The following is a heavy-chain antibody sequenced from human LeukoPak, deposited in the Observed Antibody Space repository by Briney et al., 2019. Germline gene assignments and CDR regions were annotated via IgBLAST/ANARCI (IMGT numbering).Heavy chain of an antibody. Sequence: KPSETLSLSCTVSDDSISSISYYWGWIRQPPGMGLEWIGSISYTGSTYYNPSLKSRVTMFVDMSKNQFSLRLSSVTAADTAVYYCARHRAYSSSSPFDYWGQGTLVTVSS. V-gene: IGHV4-39*01. J-gene: IGHJ4*02. CDR3: ARHRAYSSSSPFDY. CDR2: ISYTGST. D-gene: IGHD6-6*01. CDR1: DDSISSISYY.